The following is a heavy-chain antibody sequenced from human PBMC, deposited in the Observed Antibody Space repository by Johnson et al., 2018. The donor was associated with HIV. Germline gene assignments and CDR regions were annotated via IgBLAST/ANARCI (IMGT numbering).Heavy chain of an antibody. Sequence: VQLVESGGGVVQPGGSLTLSCAASGFVFSDYVMHWVRQAPRKGLDCVTFIRYDCSGKYYADSVNGRFTISRDNSKNTLYLQMNSLRAEDTAVYYCAKDVGNYWPNAFDIWGQGTTVTVSS. V-gene: IGHV3-30*02. CDR2: IRYDCSGK. D-gene: IGHD3-22*01. CDR1: GFVFSDYV. CDR3: AKDVGNYWPNAFDI. J-gene: IGHJ3*02.